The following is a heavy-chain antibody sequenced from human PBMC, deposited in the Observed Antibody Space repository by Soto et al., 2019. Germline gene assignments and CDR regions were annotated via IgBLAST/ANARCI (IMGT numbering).Heavy chain of an antibody. D-gene: IGHD1-7*01. V-gene: IGHV1-8*01. CDR3: ARGRLVAGTVDY. Sequence: QVQLVQSGAEVKKPGASVKVSCKASGYTFTSYDIKWVRQATGQGLERMGWMNPSTGSTGFAQKFQGRVTMISNTSLSTAYLELSSLTSEDTAVYYCARGRLVAGTVDYWGQGTLVTVSS. CDR2: MNPSTGST. CDR1: GYTFTSYD. J-gene: IGHJ4*02.